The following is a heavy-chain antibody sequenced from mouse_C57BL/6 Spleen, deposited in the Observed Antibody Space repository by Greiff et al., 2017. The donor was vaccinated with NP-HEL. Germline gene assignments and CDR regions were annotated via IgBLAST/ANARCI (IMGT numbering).Heavy chain of an antibody. Sequence: QVQLKQPGAELVMPGASVKLSCKASGYTFTSYWMHWVKQRPGQGLEWIGEIDPSDSYTNYNQKFKGKSTLTVDKSSSTAYMQLSSLTSEDSAVYYCARFGGFAYWGQGTLVTVSA. J-gene: IGHJ3*01. V-gene: IGHV1-69*01. CDR3: ARFGGFAY. CDR2: IDPSDSYT. CDR1: GYTFTSYW.